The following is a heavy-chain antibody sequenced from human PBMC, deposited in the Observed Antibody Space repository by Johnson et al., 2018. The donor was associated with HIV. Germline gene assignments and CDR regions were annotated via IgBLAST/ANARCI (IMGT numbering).Heavy chain of an antibody. Sequence: VQLVESGGGLIQPGGSLRLSCAASGFTFSSYDMHWVRQATGKGLEWVSAIGTAGDTYYPGSVKGRFTIFRDNSKNTLYLQMNSLRAEDTAVYYCARSWELGETAFDIWGQGTMVTVSS. CDR2: IGTAGDT. CDR1: GFTFSSYD. D-gene: IGHD1-26*01. J-gene: IGHJ3*02. CDR3: ARSWELGETAFDI. V-gene: IGHV3-13*01.